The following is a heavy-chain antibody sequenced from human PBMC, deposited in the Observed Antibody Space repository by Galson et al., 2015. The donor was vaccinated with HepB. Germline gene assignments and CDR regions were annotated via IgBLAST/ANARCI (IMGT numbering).Heavy chain of an antibody. J-gene: IGHJ4*02. CDR2: TRDDGSTE. CDR3: AKKGVGPFPYSDY. Sequence: SLRLSCAASGFTFSGFGIHWVRQAPGKGLEWVAFTRDDGSTEFYADSVKGRFTISRDNSKNTLYLQMNSLRTDDTSVYYCAKKGVGPFPYSDYWGQGTLVTVSS. D-gene: IGHD1-26*01. V-gene: IGHV3-30*02. CDR1: GFTFSGFG.